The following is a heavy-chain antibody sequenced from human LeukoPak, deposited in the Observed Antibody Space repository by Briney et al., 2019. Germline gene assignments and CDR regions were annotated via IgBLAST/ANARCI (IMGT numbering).Heavy chain of an antibody. CDR2: IYVSGTT. Sequence: PSETLSLTCSVSGGSISSYYWSWIRQPAGKGLEWIGRIYVSGTTNYNPSLKSRITMSLDTSKNQLSLRLSSVTAADTAVYYCARAGIAAPFDYWGQGTLVTVSS. J-gene: IGHJ4*02. V-gene: IGHV4-4*07. D-gene: IGHD6-13*01. CDR3: ARAGIAAPFDY. CDR1: GGSISSYY.